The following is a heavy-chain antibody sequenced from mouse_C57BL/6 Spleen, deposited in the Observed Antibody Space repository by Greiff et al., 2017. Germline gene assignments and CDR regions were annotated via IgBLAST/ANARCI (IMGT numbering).Heavy chain of an antibody. D-gene: IGHD2-5*01. CDR1: GYSFTDYN. J-gene: IGHJ1*03. Sequence: VHVKQSGPELVKPGASVKISCKASGYSFTDYNMNWVKQSNGKSLEWIGVINPNYGTTSYNQKFKGKATLTVDQSSSTAYMQLNSLTSEDSAVYYCASYYSNWYFDVWGTGTTVTVSS. CDR3: ASYYSNWYFDV. V-gene: IGHV1-39*01. CDR2: INPNYGTT.